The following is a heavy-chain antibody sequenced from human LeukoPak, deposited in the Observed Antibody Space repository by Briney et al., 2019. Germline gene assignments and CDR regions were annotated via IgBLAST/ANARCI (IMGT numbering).Heavy chain of an antibody. Sequence: GGSLRLSCAASGFTFSRYGMHWVRQAPGKGLEWVAVIWYDGNNKYYADSVQGRFTISRDNSKNSLYLQMNSLRAEDTAVYYCAKVDSSGYFDYWGQGTLVTVSS. V-gene: IGHV3-33*06. CDR1: GFTFSRYG. J-gene: IGHJ4*02. D-gene: IGHD3-22*01. CDR2: IWYDGNNK. CDR3: AKVDSSGYFDY.